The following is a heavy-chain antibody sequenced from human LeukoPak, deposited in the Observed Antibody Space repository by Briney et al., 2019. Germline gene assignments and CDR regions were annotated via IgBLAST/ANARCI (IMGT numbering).Heavy chain of an antibody. CDR2: IKSKTDGGTT. D-gene: IGHD5-18*01. Sequence: GGPLRLSCAASRFTYSNAWMRWVSQAPAKGLDGAGRIKSKTDGGTTDYAAPVKGRFTISRDDSKNTLYLQMNSLKTEDTAVYYCTTEVDTAMANDYWGQGTLVTVSS. J-gene: IGHJ4*02. CDR1: RFTYSNAW. CDR3: TTEVDTAMANDY. V-gene: IGHV3-15*01.